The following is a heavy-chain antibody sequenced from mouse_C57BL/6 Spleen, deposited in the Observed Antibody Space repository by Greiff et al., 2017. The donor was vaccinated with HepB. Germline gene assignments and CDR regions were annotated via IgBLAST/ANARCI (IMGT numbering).Heavy chain of an antibody. CDR3: DRWNYGSSYAMDY. D-gene: IGHD1-1*01. Sequence: VQLQQSGAELARPGASVKMSCKASGYTFTSYTMHWVKQRPGQGLEWIGYINPSSGYTKYNQKFKDKATLTADKSSSTSYMQLSSLTSEDSAVLYCDRWNYGSSYAMDYWGQGTSVTVSS. CDR2: INPSSGYT. V-gene: IGHV1-4*01. CDR1: GYTFTSYT. J-gene: IGHJ4*01.